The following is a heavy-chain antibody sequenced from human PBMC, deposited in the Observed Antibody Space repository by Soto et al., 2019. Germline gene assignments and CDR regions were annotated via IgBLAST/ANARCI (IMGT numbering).Heavy chain of an antibody. V-gene: IGHV3-73*01. CDR2: IRSKANSYAT. Sequence: EVQLVESGGDLVQPGGSLKLSCAASGFTFSGSAMHWVRQASGKGLEWVGRIRSKANSYATAYAASVKGRFTISRDDSKNTAYLQMNSLKTEDTAVYYCTRGEYSSSFIYYYYMDVWGKGTTVTVSS. CDR3: TRGEYSSSFIYYYYMDV. J-gene: IGHJ6*03. CDR1: GFTFSGSA. D-gene: IGHD6-6*01.